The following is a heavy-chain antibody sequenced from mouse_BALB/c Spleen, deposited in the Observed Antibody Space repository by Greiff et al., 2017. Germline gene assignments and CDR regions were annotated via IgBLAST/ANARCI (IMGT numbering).Heavy chain of an antibody. CDR2: FYPGSGSI. CDR3: ARHERGFITTVVAPFDY. V-gene: IGHV1-62-2*01. CDR1: GYTFTEYI. D-gene: IGHD1-1*01. J-gene: IGHJ2*01. Sequence: QVQLQQSGAGLVKPGASVKLSCKASGYTFTEYIIHWVKQRSGQGLEWIGWFYPGSGSIQYNEKFKDKATLTADKSSSTVYMELSRLTSEDSAVYFCARHERGFITTVVAPFDYWGQGTTLTVSS.